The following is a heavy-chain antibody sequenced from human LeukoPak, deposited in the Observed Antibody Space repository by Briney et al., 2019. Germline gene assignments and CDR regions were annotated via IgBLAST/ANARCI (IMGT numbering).Heavy chain of an antibody. J-gene: IGHJ4*02. CDR2: ISGSGGST. CDR3: AKQLDYGDYQVPDY. V-gene: IGHV3-23*01. D-gene: IGHD4-17*01. CDR1: GFTFSNAW. Sequence: GGSLRLSCAASGFTFSNAWMSWVRQAPGKGLEWVSAISGSGGSTYYADSVKGRFTISRDNSKNTLYLQMNSLRAEDTAVYYCAKQLDYGDYQVPDYWGQGTLVTVSS.